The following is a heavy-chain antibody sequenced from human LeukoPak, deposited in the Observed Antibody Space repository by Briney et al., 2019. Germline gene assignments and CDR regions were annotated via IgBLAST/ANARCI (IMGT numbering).Heavy chain of an antibody. CDR1: GYSFTSYW. J-gene: IGHJ3*02. Sequence: HGESLQISCKGSGYSFTSYWIGWVRPLPGKGLEWMGIIYPGDSDTRYSPSFQGQVTISADKSISTAYLQWSSLKASDTAMYYCALAEVAFDIWGQGTMVTVSS. CDR3: ALAEVAFDI. V-gene: IGHV5-51*01. CDR2: IYPGDSDT. D-gene: IGHD3-3*02.